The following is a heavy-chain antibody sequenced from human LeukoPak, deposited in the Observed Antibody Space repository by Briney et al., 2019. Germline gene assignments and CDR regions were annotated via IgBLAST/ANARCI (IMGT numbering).Heavy chain of an antibody. Sequence: GGALRLSCAASGFTFSSYTMNWVRQAPGKGLEWVSSISGSGTFIYDADSVKGRFTISRDNSRNAVHLQMNSLRPEDTAVYYCVREPRGGDCKFDYWGQGILVTVAS. D-gene: IGHD2-21*02. J-gene: IGHJ4*02. V-gene: IGHV3-21*01. CDR1: GFTFSSYT. CDR2: ISGSGTFI. CDR3: VREPRGGDCKFDY.